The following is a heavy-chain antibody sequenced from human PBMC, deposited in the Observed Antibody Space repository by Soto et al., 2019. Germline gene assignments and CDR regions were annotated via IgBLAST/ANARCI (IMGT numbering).Heavy chain of an antibody. J-gene: IGHJ4*01. D-gene: IGHD3-10*01. Sequence: ASVKVSCKVSGYTLTELSMHWVRQAPGKGLEWMGGFDPEDGETIYAQKFQGRVTITRDTSASTAYMELSSLRSEDTAVTAADTAVYYCARVPDYWG. CDR1: GYTLTELS. CDR2: FDPEDGET. V-gene: IGHV1-24*01. CDR3: DTAVYYCARVPDY.